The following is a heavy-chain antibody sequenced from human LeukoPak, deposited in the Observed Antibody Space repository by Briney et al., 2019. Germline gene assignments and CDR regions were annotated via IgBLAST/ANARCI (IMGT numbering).Heavy chain of an antibody. CDR2: IYSAGTT. CDR1: GFTVSGNY. V-gene: IGHV3-53*01. J-gene: IGHJ4*02. Sequence: GGSLRLSCAASGFTVSGNYMSWVRQATGKRLEWVSLIYSAGTTYYADFVKGRFTISRDNSKNTLYLQLNRVRAEDTAVYYWASGEWPQDYWGQGTLVTVSS. D-gene: IGHD3-3*01. CDR3: ASGEWPQDY.